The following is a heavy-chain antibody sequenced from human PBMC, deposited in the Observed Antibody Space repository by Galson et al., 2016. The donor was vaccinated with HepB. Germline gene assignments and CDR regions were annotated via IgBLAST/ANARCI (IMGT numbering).Heavy chain of an antibody. V-gene: IGHV4-34*01. Sequence: SETLSLTCAVSGGSLSGYTWTWIRQPPGKGLEWVGEVNHSGSTNYNPSLKSRVSMSIDKSKNQFSLRLYSLTAADTAVYYCARFGTEITPGGPFDSWGQGTLVTVSS. CDR3: ARFGTEITPGGPFDS. J-gene: IGHJ4*02. D-gene: IGHD4-23*01. CDR2: VNHSGST. CDR1: GGSLSGYT.